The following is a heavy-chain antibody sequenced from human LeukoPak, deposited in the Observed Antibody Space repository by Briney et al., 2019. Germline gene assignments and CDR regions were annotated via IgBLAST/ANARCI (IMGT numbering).Heavy chain of an antibody. CDR3: AREGEVTAIIDY. CDR1: GYSISSGYY. CDR2: IYHSGST. V-gene: IGHV4-38-2*02. J-gene: IGHJ4*02. Sequence: PSETLSLTCTVSGYSISSGYYWGWIRQPPGKGLEWIGSIYHSGSTYYNPSLKSRVTISVDTSKNQFSLKLSSVTAADTAVYYCAREGEVTAIIDYWGQGTLVTVSS. D-gene: IGHD2-21*02.